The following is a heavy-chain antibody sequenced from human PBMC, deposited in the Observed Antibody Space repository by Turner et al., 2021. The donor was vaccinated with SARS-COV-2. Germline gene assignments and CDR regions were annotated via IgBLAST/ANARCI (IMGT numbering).Heavy chain of an antibody. CDR1: GFTFRTYG. V-gene: IGHV3-30*18. D-gene: IGHD2-15*01. J-gene: IGHJ4*02. Sequence: QVQLVESGGGVVQPGRSLRLSCAASGFTFRTYGMHWVRQAPGKGLEWVAVISYDGSNTYYADSVKGRFTISRDNSKNTLYLQMNSLRAEDTAVYYCAKAGGLYCSGGSCYSGLFDYWGQGTLVTVSS. CDR2: ISYDGSNT. CDR3: AKAGGLYCSGGSCYSGLFDY.